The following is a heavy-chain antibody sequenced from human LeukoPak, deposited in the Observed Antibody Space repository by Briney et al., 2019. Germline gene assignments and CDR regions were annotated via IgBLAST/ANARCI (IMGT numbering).Heavy chain of an antibody. CDR2: IRSKANSYAT. V-gene: IGHV3-73*01. CDR1: GLTFSGPA. CDR3: TSSRWETDY. Sequence: GGYLRLSCAASGLTFSGPAMHRVLQASGKRQEWVGCIRSKANSYATAYAASVKGRFTIPRDDSKNTAYLQMNSLKTEDTAVYYCTSSRWETDYWGQGTLVTVSS. J-gene: IGHJ4*02. D-gene: IGHD1-26*01.